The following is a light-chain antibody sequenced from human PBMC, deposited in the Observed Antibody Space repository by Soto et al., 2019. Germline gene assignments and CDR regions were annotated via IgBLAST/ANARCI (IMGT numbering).Light chain of an antibody. CDR2: GNS. Sequence: QSVLTQPPSVSGAPGQRVTISCTGSSSNIGAGYEVHWYQQLPGTAPKLLIYGNSNRPSGVPDRFSGSKSGTSASLAITGLQAEDVADYYCQSYDSSLSGYVFGTGTKVTVL. V-gene: IGLV1-40*01. CDR3: QSYDSSLSGYV. J-gene: IGLJ1*01. CDR1: SSNIGAGYE.